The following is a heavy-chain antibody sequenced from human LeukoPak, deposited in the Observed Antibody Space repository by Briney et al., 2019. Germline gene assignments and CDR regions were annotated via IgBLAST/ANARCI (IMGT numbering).Heavy chain of an antibody. Sequence: ASVTVSCKVSGHTLTGLSMHWVRQAPGEGLEWMGGFDPEDGETIYAQKFQGRVTMTEDTSTDTAYMELSSLRSEDTAVYYCATNRERITIFGVVSPFDYWGQGTLVTVSS. D-gene: IGHD3-3*01. CDR2: FDPEDGET. J-gene: IGHJ4*02. CDR3: ATNRERITIFGVVSPFDY. CDR1: GHTLTGLS. V-gene: IGHV1-24*01.